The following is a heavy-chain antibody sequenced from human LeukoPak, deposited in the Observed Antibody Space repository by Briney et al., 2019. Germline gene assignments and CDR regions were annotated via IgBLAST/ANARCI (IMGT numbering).Heavy chain of an antibody. CDR1: GGSFSGYY. CDR2: INHSGST. Sequence: SETPSLTCAVYGGSFSGYYWSWIRQPPGKGLEWIGEINHSGSTNYNPSLKSRVTISVDTSKNQFSLKLSSVTAADTAVYYCASTIYSYGSWGQGTLVTVSS. D-gene: IGHD5-18*01. V-gene: IGHV4-34*01. CDR3: ASTIYSYGS. J-gene: IGHJ4*02.